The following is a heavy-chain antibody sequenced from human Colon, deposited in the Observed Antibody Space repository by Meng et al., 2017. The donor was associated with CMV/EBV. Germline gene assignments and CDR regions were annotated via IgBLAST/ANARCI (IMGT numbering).Heavy chain of an antibody. Sequence: VEVVAAGAEVKKPGASVKVSCKASGYTFTGYYMHWVRQAPGQGLEWMGWINPNSGGTNYKEKFQGRVTMTRDTSISTAYMELSGLTSDDTAVYYCARDFNSLAVSAANWFDPWGQGTLVTVSS. CDR3: ARDFNSLAVSAANWFDP. D-gene: IGHD6-19*01. V-gene: IGHV1-2*02. J-gene: IGHJ5*02. CDR1: GYTFTGYY. CDR2: INPNSGGT.